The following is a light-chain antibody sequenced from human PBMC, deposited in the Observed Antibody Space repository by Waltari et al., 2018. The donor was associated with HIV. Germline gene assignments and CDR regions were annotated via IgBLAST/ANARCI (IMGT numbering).Light chain of an antibody. CDR3: QSYDTRLSGSV. V-gene: IGLV1-40*01. CDR1: SPNIGARAPFD. CDR2: GNN. Sequence: QSVLTQPPSVSGAPGQTVTISCTGSSPNIGARAPFDVHWYQQLPGTAPKLLIYGNNNRPSGVPDRFSGSKSGASASLAITGLQAEDEADYYCQSYDTRLSGSVFGGGTKLTVL. J-gene: IGLJ3*02.